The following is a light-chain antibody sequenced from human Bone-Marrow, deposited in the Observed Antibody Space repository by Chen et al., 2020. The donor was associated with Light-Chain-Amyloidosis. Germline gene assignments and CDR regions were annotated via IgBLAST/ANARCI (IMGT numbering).Light chain of an antibody. Sequence: EIVLTQSPATLSLSPGERATLSCRASQSVSSYLAWYQQKPGQAPRLLIYDASNRATGIPARFSCSESGTDFTLTISSLEPEDFAVHYCQQRSNWPPTFGPGTKVDTK. CDR2: DAS. J-gene: IGKJ3*01. CDR1: QSVSSY. V-gene: IGKV3-11*01. CDR3: QQRSNWPPT.